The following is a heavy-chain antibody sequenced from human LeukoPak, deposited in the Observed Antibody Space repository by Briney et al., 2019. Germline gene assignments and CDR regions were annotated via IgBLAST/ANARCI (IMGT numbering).Heavy chain of an antibody. J-gene: IGHJ4*02. CDR1: GYTFTIDG. CDR3: ARSDGIVVVTEFVY. CDR2: ISAYNGNT. D-gene: IGHD3-22*01. Sequence: ASVKVSCKASGYTFTIDGIRWVRQAPGQGLGWMGWISAYNGNTNYAQKLQGRVAMTTDASTSTAYMELRSLTSDATTVYYFARSDGIVVVTEFVYWGQGTLVTVSS. V-gene: IGHV1-18*01.